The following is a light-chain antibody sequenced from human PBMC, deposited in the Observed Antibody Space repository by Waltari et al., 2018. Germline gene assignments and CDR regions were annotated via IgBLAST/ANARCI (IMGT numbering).Light chain of an antibody. Sequence: QSALTQPASVSGSPGQSITISCTGTSSDVGGYNYVSWYQQHPGKAPKLMIYDVSKRPSGVSNRFSGSKSGNTASLTISGLQAEDEADYYCSSYTSSIWVFGGGTKLTVL. J-gene: IGLJ3*02. V-gene: IGLV2-14*01. CDR3: SSYTSSIWV. CDR2: DVS. CDR1: SSDVGGYNY.